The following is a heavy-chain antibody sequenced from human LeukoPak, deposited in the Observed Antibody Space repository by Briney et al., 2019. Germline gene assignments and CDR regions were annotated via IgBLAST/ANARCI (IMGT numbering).Heavy chain of an antibody. D-gene: IGHD6-6*01. CDR1: GGSFSGYY. Sequence: SETLSLTCAVYGGSFSGYYWSWIRQPPGKGLEWIGEINHSGSTNYNPSLKSRVTISVDTSKNQFSLKLSSVTAADTAVYYCARGRSSSSSGYYYYYMDVWGKGTTVTVSS. CDR2: INHSGST. CDR3: ARGRSSSSSGYYYYYMDV. V-gene: IGHV4-34*01. J-gene: IGHJ6*03.